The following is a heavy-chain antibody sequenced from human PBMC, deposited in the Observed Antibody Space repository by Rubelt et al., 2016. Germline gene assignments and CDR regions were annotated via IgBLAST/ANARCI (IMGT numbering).Heavy chain of an antibody. J-gene: IGHJ4*02. CDR3: AIYDFWSGYYLDY. V-gene: IGHV5-10-1*03. CDR2: IDPSDSYT. Sequence: EVQLVQSGAEVKKPGESLRISCKGSGYSFTSYWISCVRQMPGKGLEWMGRIDPSDSYTNYSPSFHGHVTISADKSISTAYLQWSNLKASDTAMYYCAIYDFWSGYYLDYWGQGPLVTVSS. D-gene: IGHD3-3*01. CDR1: GYSFTSYW.